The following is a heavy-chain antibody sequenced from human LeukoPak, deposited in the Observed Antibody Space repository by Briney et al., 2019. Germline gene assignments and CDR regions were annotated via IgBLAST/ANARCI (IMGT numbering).Heavy chain of an antibody. J-gene: IGHJ4*02. CDR2: VNDRGT. CDR3: AKDEYSGYGSFDY. CDR1: GFTFSNYA. Sequence: GGSLRLSCAASGFTFSNYAMSWVRQAPGKGLEWVSAVNDRGTYYADSVKGRFTISRDNSKNTLYLEMNSLRAEDTALYYCAKDEYSGYGSFDYWGQGILVTVSS. V-gene: IGHV3-23*01. D-gene: IGHD5-12*01.